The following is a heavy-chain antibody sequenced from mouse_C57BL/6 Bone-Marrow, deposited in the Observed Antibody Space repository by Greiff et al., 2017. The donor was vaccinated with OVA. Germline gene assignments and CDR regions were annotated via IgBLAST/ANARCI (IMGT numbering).Heavy chain of an antibody. J-gene: IGHJ2*01. CDR3: ARAIYFDY. CDR2: IYPGGGYT. Sequence: VQLQQSGAELVRPGTSVKMSCKASGYTFTNYWTGWAKQRPGHGLEWIGDIYPGGGYTNYNEKFKGKATLTADKSSSTAYMQFSSLTSEDSAIYYCARAIYFDYWGQGTTLTVSS. CDR1: GYTFTNYW. V-gene: IGHV1-63*01.